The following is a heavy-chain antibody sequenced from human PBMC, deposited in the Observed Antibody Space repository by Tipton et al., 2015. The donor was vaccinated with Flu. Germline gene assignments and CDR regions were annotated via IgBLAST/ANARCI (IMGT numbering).Heavy chain of an antibody. V-gene: IGHV3-7*01. CDR3: GRAIGGSSSH. D-gene: IGHD2-2*01. J-gene: IGHJ4*02. Sequence: SLRLSCAASGFTFGDYWMHWVRQAPGKGLEWVANINQDGSANYYVDSVKGRFTISRDNAKNSLYLQMNNLRAEDTAVYYCGRAIGGSSSHWGQGTLVTVSS. CDR2: INQDGSAN. CDR1: GFTFGDYW.